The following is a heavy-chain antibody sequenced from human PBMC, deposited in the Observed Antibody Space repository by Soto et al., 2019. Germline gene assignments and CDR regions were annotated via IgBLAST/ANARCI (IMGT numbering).Heavy chain of an antibody. CDR1: GGTFSSYA. J-gene: IGHJ3*02. CDR3: ARAPYYYDSSGYYFDAIDI. D-gene: IGHD3-22*01. V-gene: IGHV1-69*06. CDR2: IIPIFGTA. Sequence: SVKVSCKASGGTFSSYAISWVRQAPGQGLEWMGGIIPIFGTANYAQKFQGRVTITADKSTSTAYMELSSLRSEDTAVYYCARAPYYYDSSGYYFDAIDIWGQGTMVTVSS.